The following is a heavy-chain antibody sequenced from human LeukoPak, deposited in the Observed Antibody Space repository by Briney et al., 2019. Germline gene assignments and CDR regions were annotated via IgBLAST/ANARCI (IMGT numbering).Heavy chain of an antibody. J-gene: IGHJ4*02. CDR2: ISGSGGST. D-gene: IGHD2-2*01. Sequence: GGSLRLSCAASGFTFDDYAMHWVRQAPGKGLEWVSAISGSGGSTYYADSVKGRFTISRDNSKNTLYLQMNSLRAEDTAVYCCAKGSDIVVVPAATYDYWGQGTLVTASS. CDR1: GFTFDDYA. CDR3: AKGSDIVVVPAATYDY. V-gene: IGHV3-23*01.